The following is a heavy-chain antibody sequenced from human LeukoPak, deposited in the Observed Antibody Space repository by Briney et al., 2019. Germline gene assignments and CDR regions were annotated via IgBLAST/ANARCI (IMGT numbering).Heavy chain of an antibody. Sequence: PSETLSLTCTVSGGSISSSSYYWGWIRQPPGKGLEWIGSIYYSGSTYYNPSLKSRVTISVDTSKNQFSLKLSSVTAADTAVYYCARRLQGDYGMDVWGQGTTVTVSS. V-gene: IGHV4-39*01. CDR1: GGSISSSSYY. J-gene: IGHJ6*02. CDR3: ARRLQGDYGMDV. CDR2: IYYSGST.